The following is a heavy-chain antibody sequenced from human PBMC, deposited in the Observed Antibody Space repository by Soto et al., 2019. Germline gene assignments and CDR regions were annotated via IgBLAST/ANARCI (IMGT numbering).Heavy chain of an antibody. CDR1: GASFSSYY. CDR3: ASTRRAEVWYLH. J-gene: IGHJ4*02. CDR2: IYHSGST. D-gene: IGHD2-15*01. V-gene: IGHV4-59*01. Sequence: QVQLQESGPGLVRPSETLSLTCTVSGASFSSYYWSWIRQTPGKGLEWIGYIYHSGSTNYNPALKSRVTVSVDSSKNQFSLNLGSVTAADTAVYYCASTRRAEVWYLHWGEGILVTVSS.